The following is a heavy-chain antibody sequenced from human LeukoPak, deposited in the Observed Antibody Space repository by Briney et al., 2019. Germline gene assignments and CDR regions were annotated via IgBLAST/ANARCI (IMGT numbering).Heavy chain of an antibody. CDR1: GYTFTSYG. Sequence: ASVKVSCKASGYTFTSYGISRVRQAPGQGLERMGWTSAYNGNTNYAQKLPGRVTMTTDTSTSTAYMELRSLRSDGTDVYYCARGYDILTGYNYWGQGTLVTVSS. D-gene: IGHD3-9*01. CDR3: ARGYDILTGYNY. J-gene: IGHJ4*02. V-gene: IGHV1-18*04. CDR2: TSAYNGNT.